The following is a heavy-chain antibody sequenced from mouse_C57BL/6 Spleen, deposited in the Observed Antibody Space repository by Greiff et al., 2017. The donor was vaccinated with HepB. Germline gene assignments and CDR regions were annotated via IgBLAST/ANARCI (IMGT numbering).Heavy chain of an antibody. CDR2: IDPSDSYT. V-gene: IGHV1-59*01. J-gene: IGHJ3*01. D-gene: IGHD2-4*01. CDR1: GYTFTSYW. Sequence: QVQLQQPGAELVRPGTSVKLSCKASGYTFTSYWMHWVKQRPGQGLEWIGVIDPSDSYTNYNQKFKGKATLTVDTSSSTAYLQLSSLTSEDSAVYYCARNADYGAFAYWGQGTLVTVSA. CDR3: ARNADYGAFAY.